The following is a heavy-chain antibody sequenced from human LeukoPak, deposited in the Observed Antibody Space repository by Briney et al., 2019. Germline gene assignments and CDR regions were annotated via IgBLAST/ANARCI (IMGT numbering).Heavy chain of an antibody. Sequence: GGSLRLSCSASGFTFSNYAMTWVRQAPGKGLQWVASISGSGYSTHYADSLKGRFTISRDNSKNTLSLQMNSLRAEDTALYYCAKDFGWEWGPGTLVSASS. CDR2: ISGSGYST. V-gene: IGHV3-23*01. J-gene: IGHJ4*02. D-gene: IGHD3-3*01. CDR1: GFTFSNYA. CDR3: AKDFGWE.